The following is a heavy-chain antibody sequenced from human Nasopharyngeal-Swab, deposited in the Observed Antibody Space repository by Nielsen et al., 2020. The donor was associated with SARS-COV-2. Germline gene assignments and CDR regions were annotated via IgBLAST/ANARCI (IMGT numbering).Heavy chain of an antibody. D-gene: IGHD3-3*01. Sequence: SGPTLVKPTETLTLTCTVSGFSLRNARMGVSWIRQPPGKALEWLAHIFSNDEKSYSTSLKSRLTISKDTSKSQVVLTMTNMDPVDTATYYCARIQHNYDFWSGVSYGMDVWGQGTTVTVSS. CDR3: ARIQHNYDFWSGVSYGMDV. CDR1: GFSLRNARMG. V-gene: IGHV2-26*01. J-gene: IGHJ6*02. CDR2: IFSNDEK.